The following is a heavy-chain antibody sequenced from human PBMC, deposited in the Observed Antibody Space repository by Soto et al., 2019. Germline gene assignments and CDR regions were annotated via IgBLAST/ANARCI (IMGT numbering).Heavy chain of an antibody. Sequence: QVQLQQWGAGLLKPSETLSLTCAVYGGSFSGYYWTWIRQPPGTGLEWIGEINHSGSTNYNPSLKRRGTISVDTSKTQFSLKLTSVTAADTAVYYCARDKITGLLDYWGQGTLVTVSS. D-gene: IGHD2-8*02. V-gene: IGHV4-34*01. CDR1: GGSFSGYY. CDR2: INHSGST. CDR3: ARDKITGLLDY. J-gene: IGHJ4*02.